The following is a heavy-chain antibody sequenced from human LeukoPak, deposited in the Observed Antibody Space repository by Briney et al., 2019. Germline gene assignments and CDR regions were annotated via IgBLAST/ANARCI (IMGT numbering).Heavy chain of an antibody. Sequence: GGSLRLSCAASGLTFSSYSMNWVRQAPGKGLEWVSSISSSSSYIYYVDSVKGRFTISRDNSKNTLYLEMNSLRAEDTAVYYCAKDIGSYYDYWGQGILVTVSS. D-gene: IGHD3-10*01. CDR2: ISSSSSYI. CDR1: GLTFSSYS. J-gene: IGHJ4*02. V-gene: IGHV3-21*01. CDR3: AKDIGSYYDY.